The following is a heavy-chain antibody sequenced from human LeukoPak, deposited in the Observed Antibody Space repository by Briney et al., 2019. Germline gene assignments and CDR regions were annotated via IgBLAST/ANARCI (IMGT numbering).Heavy chain of an antibody. D-gene: IGHD1-7*01. J-gene: IGHJ5*02. CDR2: INPSSGSP. CDR1: GYTFTSYY. V-gene: IGHV1-46*01. Sequence: ASVKVSCKASGYTFTSYYMHWVRQAPGQGLEWMGMINPSSGSPRYAKTVQGRVTMTRDTSTSTVYMGMSSLRSEDTAVYYCARDRGRTMLVDHWGQGTLVTVSS. CDR3: ARDRGRTMLVDH.